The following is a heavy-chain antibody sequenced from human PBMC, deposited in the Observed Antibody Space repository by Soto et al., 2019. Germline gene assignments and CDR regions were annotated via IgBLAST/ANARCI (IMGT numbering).Heavy chain of an antibody. CDR2: ITAGNGNT. J-gene: IGHJ4*02. CDR3: ARLDYDF. Sequence: GASVKVSCKASGYTFTTKTIHWVRQAPGQRLEWVGWITAGNGNTKYSLSLQGRVTITRDTSASTAYMELSSLRSEDTAVYYCARLDYDFWGQGTLVTVSS. CDR1: GYTFTTKT. V-gene: IGHV1-3*01.